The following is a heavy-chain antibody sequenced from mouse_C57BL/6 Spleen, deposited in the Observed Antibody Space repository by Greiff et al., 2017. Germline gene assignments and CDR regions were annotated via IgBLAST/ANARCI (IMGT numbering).Heavy chain of an antibody. CDR2: ISSGGGYI. Sequence: EVQVVESGEGLVKPGGSLKLSCAASGFTFSSYAMSWVRQTPEKRLEWVAYISSGGGYIYYADTVKGRFTISRDNARNTLYLQMSSLKSEDTAMDYCTRVGSSSAWFAYWGQGTLVTVSA. D-gene: IGHD1-1*01. J-gene: IGHJ3*01. CDR3: TRVGSSSAWFAY. CDR1: GFTFSSYA. V-gene: IGHV5-9-1*02.